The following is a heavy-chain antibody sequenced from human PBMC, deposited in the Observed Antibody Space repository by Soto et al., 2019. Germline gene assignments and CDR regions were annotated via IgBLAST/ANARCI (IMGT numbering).Heavy chain of an antibody. CDR3: ARAEYYDFWSGSYYFDY. CDR2: INSDGSST. Sequence: PGGSLRLSCAASGFTFSSYWMHWVRQAPGKGLVWVSRINSDGSSTSYADSVKGRFTISRGNAKNTLYLQMNSLRAEDTAVYYCARAEYYDFWSGSYYFDYWGQGTLVTVSS. D-gene: IGHD3-3*01. J-gene: IGHJ4*02. V-gene: IGHV3-74*01. CDR1: GFTFSSYW.